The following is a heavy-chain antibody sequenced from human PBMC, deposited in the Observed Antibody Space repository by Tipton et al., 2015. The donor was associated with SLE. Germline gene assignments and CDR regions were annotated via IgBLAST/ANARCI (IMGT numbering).Heavy chain of an antibody. CDR1: GFTFSSYA. D-gene: IGHD3-16*01. Sequence: RSLRLSCAASGFTFSSYAMHWVRQAPGKGLEWVSGISWNSGSIGYADSVKGRFTISRDNAKNSLYLQMNSLRAEDTALYYCAKDMRMTTFYGMDVWGQGTTVTVSS. V-gene: IGHV3-9*01. J-gene: IGHJ6*02. CDR2: ISWNSGSI. CDR3: AKDMRMTTFYGMDV.